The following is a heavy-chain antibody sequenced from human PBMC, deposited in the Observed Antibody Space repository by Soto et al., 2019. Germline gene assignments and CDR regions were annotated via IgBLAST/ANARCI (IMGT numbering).Heavy chain of an antibody. D-gene: IGHD3-10*01. CDR3: ARDRMTMVRGVHLFCY. Sequence: QVQLVQSGAEVKKPGASVKVSCKASGYTFTRYAMHWVRQAPGQRLEWMGWINAGNGNTKYSQKFQGRVTITRDTSASTAYMELSSLRSEDTAVYYCARDRMTMVRGVHLFCYWGQGTLVTVSS. CDR2: INAGNGNT. J-gene: IGHJ4*02. CDR1: GYTFTRYA. V-gene: IGHV1-3*01.